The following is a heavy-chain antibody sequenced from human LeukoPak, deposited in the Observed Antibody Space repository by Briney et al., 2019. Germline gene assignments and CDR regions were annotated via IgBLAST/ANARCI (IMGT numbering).Heavy chain of an antibody. J-gene: IGHJ4*02. D-gene: IGHD5-12*01. CDR3: ARGIRGSDPDY. CDR1: GFTFSDYY. Sequence: GGSLRLSCAASGFTFSDYYMTWIRQAPGKGLEWVSYISSTDTTYYADSVKGRFTVSRDSAKNSLFLQMHSLRAEDTAVYYCARGIRGSDPDYWGQGTLLAVSS. V-gene: IGHV3-11*01. CDR2: ISSTDTT.